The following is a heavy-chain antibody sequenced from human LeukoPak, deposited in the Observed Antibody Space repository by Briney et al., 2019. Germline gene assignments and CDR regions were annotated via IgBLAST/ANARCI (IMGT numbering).Heavy chain of an antibody. CDR1: GFTFNNYW. Sequence: GGSLRLSCATSGFTFNNYWMHWVRQVPGEGLVWVSRINGDGSSTRNADSVKGRFTISRDNSKNTLYLQMNSLRAEDTAVYYCAKALEYSSSRGYYYYYMDVWGKGTTVTVSS. J-gene: IGHJ6*03. CDR2: INGDGSST. D-gene: IGHD6-6*01. V-gene: IGHV3-74*01. CDR3: AKALEYSSSRGYYYYYMDV.